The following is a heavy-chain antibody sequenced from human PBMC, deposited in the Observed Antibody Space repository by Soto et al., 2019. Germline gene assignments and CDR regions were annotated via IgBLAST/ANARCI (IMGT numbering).Heavy chain of an antibody. D-gene: IGHD2-2*01. CDR2: IIPIFGTA. Sequence: GASVKVSCKASGGTFSSYAISWVRQAPGQGLEWMGGIIPIFGTANYAQKFQGRVTITADESTSTAYMELSSLRSEDTAVYYCARDSGTIVVVPAAMYYYYYGMDVWGQGTTVTVSS. CDR3: ARDSGTIVVVPAAMYYYYYGMDV. CDR1: GGTFSSYA. V-gene: IGHV1-69*13. J-gene: IGHJ6*02.